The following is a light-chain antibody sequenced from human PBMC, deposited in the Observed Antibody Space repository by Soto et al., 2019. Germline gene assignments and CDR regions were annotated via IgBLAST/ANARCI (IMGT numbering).Light chain of an antibody. Sequence: DIVLTQSPGTLSLSPGERATLSCRASQSVSSSYLGWYQQKPGQAPRLLIYGASSRATGIPDRFSGSGSGTDFTLTISRLEPEDFAVYYCQQYGSSSWTFGQGTKVEIK. CDR2: GAS. J-gene: IGKJ1*01. CDR3: QQYGSSSWT. CDR1: QSVSSSY. V-gene: IGKV3-20*01.